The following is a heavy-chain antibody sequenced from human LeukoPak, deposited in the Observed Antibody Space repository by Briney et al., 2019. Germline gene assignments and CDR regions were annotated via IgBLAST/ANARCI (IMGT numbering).Heavy chain of an antibody. CDR1: GFTLSSYS. J-gene: IGHJ3*02. CDR2: IRSSSSYI. V-gene: IGHV3-21*01. CDR3: ARDGDQRWLQWDAFDI. D-gene: IGHD5-24*01. Sequence: GGSLRLSCAPSGFTLSSYSMNWARQAAGKGLGWVSSIRSSSSYIYSADSVKGRFTISRDNAKNSLYLQMNSLRAEDTAVYYCARDGDQRWLQWDAFDIWGQGTMVTVSS.